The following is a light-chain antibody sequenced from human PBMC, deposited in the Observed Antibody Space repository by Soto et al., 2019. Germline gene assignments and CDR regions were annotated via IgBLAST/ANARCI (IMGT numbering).Light chain of an antibody. V-gene: IGKV4-1*01. CDR1: QSVLYSSNNKNY. CDR3: QQYYSTPYT. J-gene: IGKJ2*01. Sequence: DIVMTQSPDSLAVSLGERATINCKSSQSVLYSSNNKNYLAWYQQKPGQPPKLLIYWASTRESGVPDRFSGSESGTDFTLTSSSLQAEEVAVYYCQQYYSTPYTLGQGTKLEIK. CDR2: WAS.